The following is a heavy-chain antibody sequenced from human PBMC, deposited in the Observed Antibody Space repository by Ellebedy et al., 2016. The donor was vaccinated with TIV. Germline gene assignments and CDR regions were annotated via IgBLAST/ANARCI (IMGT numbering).Heavy chain of an antibody. D-gene: IGHD3-3*01. CDR1: GFTFSSYA. J-gene: IGHJ6*02. CDR2: ISGSGGST. Sequence: GESLKISXAASGFTFSSYAMSWVRQAPGKGLEWVSAISGSGGSTYYADSVKGRFTISRDNSKNTLYLQMNSLRAEDTAVYYCAREAYDFWSGYANYGMDVWGQGTTVTVSS. V-gene: IGHV3-23*01. CDR3: AREAYDFWSGYANYGMDV.